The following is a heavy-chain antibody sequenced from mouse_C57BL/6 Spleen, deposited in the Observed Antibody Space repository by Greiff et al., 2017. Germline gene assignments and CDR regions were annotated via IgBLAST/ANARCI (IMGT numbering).Heavy chain of an antibody. D-gene: IGHD1-1*01. CDR2: IWRGGST. V-gene: IGHV2-5*01. Sequence: VKLMESGPGLVQPSQSLSITCTVSGFSLTSYGVHWVRQSPGKGLEWLGVIWRGGSTDYNAAFMSRLSITKDNSKSQVFFKMNSLQADDTAIYYCAKDSSTLYWYFDVWGTGTTVTVSS. J-gene: IGHJ1*03. CDR3: AKDSSTLYWYFDV. CDR1: GFSLTSYG.